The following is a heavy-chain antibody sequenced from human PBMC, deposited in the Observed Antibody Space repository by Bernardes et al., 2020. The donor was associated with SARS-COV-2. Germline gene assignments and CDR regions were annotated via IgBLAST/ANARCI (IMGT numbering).Heavy chain of an antibody. D-gene: IGHD6-6*01. CDR1: GFTFSSYA. V-gene: IGHV3-23*01. CDR3: ARDQGQLVLIYYYGMDV. CDR2: ISGSGGTT. Sequence: GGSLRLSCAASGFTFSSYAMNWVRQAPGKGLEWVSDISGSGGTTNYADSVMGRFTISRDNSKNTLYLQMSSLRAEDTAVYYCARDQGQLVLIYYYGMDVWGQGTKVTVSS. J-gene: IGHJ6*02.